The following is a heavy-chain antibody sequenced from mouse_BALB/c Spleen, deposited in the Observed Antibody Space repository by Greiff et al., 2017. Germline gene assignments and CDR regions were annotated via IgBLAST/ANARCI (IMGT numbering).Heavy chain of an antibody. D-gene: IGHD2-13*01. V-gene: IGHV1-80*01. CDR1: GYAFSSYW. CDR2: IYPGDGDT. CDR3: ALIDYGDAWFAE. Sequence: QVQLQQSGAELVRPGSSVKISCKASGYAFSSYWMNWVKQRPGQGLEWIGQIYPGDGDTNYNGKFKGKATLTADKSSSTAYMQLSSLTSEDSAVYFCALIDYGDAWFAEGGQGPLVTV. J-gene: IGHJ3*01.